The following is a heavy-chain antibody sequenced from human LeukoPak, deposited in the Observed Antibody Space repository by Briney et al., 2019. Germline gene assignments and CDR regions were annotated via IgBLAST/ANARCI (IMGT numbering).Heavy chain of an antibody. CDR1: GYSFTTYW. Sequence: GESLKISCKASGYSFTTYWIGWVRQMPGKGLKWMVIIYPDDSDTRYSPSFQGQVTISVDQSISPAYLQWSSLQASGAALYYCARRRAAVLQNWFVPWGQGTLVPVSS. CDR2: IYPDDSDT. V-gene: IGHV5-51*01. D-gene: IGHD6-13*01. J-gene: IGHJ5*02. CDR3: ARRRAAVLQNWFVP.